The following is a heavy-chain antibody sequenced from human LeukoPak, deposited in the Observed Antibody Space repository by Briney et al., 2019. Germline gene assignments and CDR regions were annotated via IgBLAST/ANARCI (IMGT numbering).Heavy chain of an antibody. J-gene: IGHJ4*02. D-gene: IGHD3-22*01. CDR2: IIPILGIA. V-gene: IGHV1-69*04. CDR1: GGXFSSYA. CDR3: ARDYYDSSGYYTAREPYYFDY. Sequence: SVKVSCRASGGXFSSYAMSWVRQAPGQGLEWVGRIIPILGIANYAQKFQGRVTITADKSTSTAYMELSSLRSEDTAVYYYARDYYDSSGYYTAREPYYFDYWGQGTLVTVSS.